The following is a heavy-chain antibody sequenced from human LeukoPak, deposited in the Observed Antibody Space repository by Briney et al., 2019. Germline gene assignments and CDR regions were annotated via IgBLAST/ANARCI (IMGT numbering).Heavy chain of an antibody. CDR3: ARAYGSSWYDY. CDR1: GFTFSNYA. Sequence: GGSLRLSCAASGFTFSNYAMSWVRQAPGKGPEWVSAITSGDSTYYADSVKGRFTISRDNSKNTLYLQMNSLRAEDTAVYHCARAYGSSWYDYWGQGTLVTVSS. CDR2: ITSGDST. V-gene: IGHV3-23*01. D-gene: IGHD6-13*01. J-gene: IGHJ4*02.